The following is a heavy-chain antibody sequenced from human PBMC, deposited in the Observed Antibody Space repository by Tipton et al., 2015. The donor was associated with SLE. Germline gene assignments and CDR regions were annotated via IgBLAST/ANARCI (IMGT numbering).Heavy chain of an antibody. Sequence: SLRLSCAASGFTFSSYSMNWVRQAPGKGLEWVSSISSSSSYIYYADSVKGRFTISRDNAKNSLYLQMNSLRAEDTAVYYCAKDRRGNTPRWSFDLWGRGTLVTVSS. CDR2: ISSSSSYI. J-gene: IGHJ2*01. V-gene: IGHV3-21*03. CDR1: GFTFSSYS. CDR3: AKDRRGNTPRWSFDL. D-gene: IGHD1/OR15-1a*01.